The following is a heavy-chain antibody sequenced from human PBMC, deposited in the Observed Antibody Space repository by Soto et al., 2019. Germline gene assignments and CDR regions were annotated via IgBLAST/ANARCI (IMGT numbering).Heavy chain of an antibody. V-gene: IGHV4-31*03. J-gene: IGHJ4*02. CDR3: ASHSSGYIFDY. CDR2: IYYSGST. Sequence: SETLSLTCTVSGGSISSCGYYWSWIRQHPGKGLEWIGYIYYSGSTYYNPSLKSRVTISVDTSKNQFSLKLSSVTAADTAVYYCASHSSGYIFDYWGQGTLVTVSS. D-gene: IGHD3-22*01. CDR1: GGSISSCGYY.